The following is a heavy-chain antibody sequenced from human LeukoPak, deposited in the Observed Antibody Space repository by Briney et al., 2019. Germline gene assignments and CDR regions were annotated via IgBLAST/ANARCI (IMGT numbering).Heavy chain of an antibody. J-gene: IGHJ3*02. CDR1: GYTITGYY. D-gene: IGHD6-13*01. CDR2: INPNSGGT. V-gene: IGHV1-2*02. CDR3: APIAAAGANDAFDI. Sequence: ASVKVSCKASGYTITGYYMHWVRQAPGQGLEWTGWINPNSGGTNYAQKFQGRVTMTRDTSISTAYMELSRLRSDDTAVYYCAPIAAAGANDAFDIWGQGTMVTVSS.